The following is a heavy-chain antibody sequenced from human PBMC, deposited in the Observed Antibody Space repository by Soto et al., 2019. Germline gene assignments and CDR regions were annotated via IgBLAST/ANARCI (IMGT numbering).Heavy chain of an antibody. Sequence: SETLSLTCTVSGGSINSYYWSWIRQSAGKGLEWIGRVYSSGSTFYNPSLKSRLTMSVDTPNNQFSLKLSSVTAADTAVYSCARDKGGSRIDYWGQGTLVTVSS. CDR3: ARDKGGSRIDY. CDR2: VYSSGST. CDR1: GGSINSYY. J-gene: IGHJ4*02. V-gene: IGHV4-4*07. D-gene: IGHD2-15*01.